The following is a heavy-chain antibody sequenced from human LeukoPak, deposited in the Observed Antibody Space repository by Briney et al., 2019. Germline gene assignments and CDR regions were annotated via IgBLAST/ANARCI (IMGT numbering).Heavy chain of an antibody. D-gene: IGHD6-13*01. Sequence: PGGSLRLSCAASGFTVSSKYMSWVRQAPGKGLEWVSVIYSGGSTYYADSVKGRFTISRDNSKNTLYLQMNSLRAEDTAVYYCARDTAAAGPSDYWGQGTLVTVSS. CDR3: ARDTAAAGPSDY. V-gene: IGHV3-53*01. CDR1: GFTVSSKY. J-gene: IGHJ4*02. CDR2: IYSGGST.